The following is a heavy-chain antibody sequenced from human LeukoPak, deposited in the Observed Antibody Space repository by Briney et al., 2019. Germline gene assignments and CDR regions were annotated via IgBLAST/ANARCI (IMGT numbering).Heavy chain of an antibody. CDR3: ATYYYGSGGNWFDP. V-gene: IGHV3-21*01. Sequence: GGSLRLSCAASGFTFSSYSMNWVRQAPGKGLEWVSSISSSSSYIYYADSVKGRFTISRDNAKNSLYLQMNSLRAEDTAVYYCATYYYGSGGNWFDPWGQGTLVTVSS. J-gene: IGHJ5*02. CDR2: ISSSSSYI. D-gene: IGHD3-10*01. CDR1: GFTFSSYS.